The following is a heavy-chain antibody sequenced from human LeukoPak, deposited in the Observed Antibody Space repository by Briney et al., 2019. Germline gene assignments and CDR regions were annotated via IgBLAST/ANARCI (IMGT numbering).Heavy chain of an antibody. V-gene: IGHV3-33*08. CDR2: IWYDGSNK. CDR1: GFSFSGYW. D-gene: IGHD3-10*01. Sequence: GGSLRLSCAGSGFSFSGYWINWVRQAPGKGLEWVAVIWYDGSNKYYADSVKGRFTISRDNSKNTLYLQMNSLRAEDTAVYYCARDDTNYYGSGSYSVTGHSGMDVWGQGTTVTVSS. J-gene: IGHJ6*02. CDR3: ARDDTNYYGSGSYSVTGHSGMDV.